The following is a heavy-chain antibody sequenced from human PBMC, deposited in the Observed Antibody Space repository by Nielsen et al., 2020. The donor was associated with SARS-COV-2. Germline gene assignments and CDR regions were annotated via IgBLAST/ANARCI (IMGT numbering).Heavy chain of an antibody. V-gene: IGHV1-24*01. Sequence: ASVKVSCKVSGYTLTELSMHRVRQAPGKGLEWMGGFDPEDGETIYAQKFQGRVTMTEDTSTDTAYMELSSLRSEDTAVYYCATAAAAGTRGWFDPWGQGTLVTVSS. CDR2: FDPEDGET. CDR1: GYTLTELS. D-gene: IGHD6-13*01. CDR3: ATAAAAGTRGWFDP. J-gene: IGHJ5*02.